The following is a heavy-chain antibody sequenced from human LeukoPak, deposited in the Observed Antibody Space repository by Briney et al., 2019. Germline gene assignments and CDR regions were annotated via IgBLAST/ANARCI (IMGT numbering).Heavy chain of an antibody. V-gene: IGHV3-48*04. CDR3: ARDPPELHQLAHFDY. CDR2: ISSSSSTI. J-gene: IGHJ4*02. Sequence: GGSLRLSCAASGFTVSSNYMSWVRQAPGKGLEWVSYISSSSSTIYYADSVKGRFTISRDNAKNSLYLQMNSLRAEDTAVYYCARDPPELHQLAHFDYWGQGTLVTVSS. CDR1: GFTVSSNY. D-gene: IGHD2-2*01.